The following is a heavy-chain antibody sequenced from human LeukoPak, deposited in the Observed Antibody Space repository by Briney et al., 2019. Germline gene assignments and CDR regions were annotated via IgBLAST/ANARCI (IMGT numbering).Heavy chain of an antibody. D-gene: IGHD3-10*01. J-gene: IGHJ4*02. CDR1: GGSFSGYY. CDR3: ARHYGYYGSGTDY. Sequence: SETLSLTCAVYGGSFSGYYWSWIRQPPGKGLEWIGEINHSGSTNYNPSLKSRVTISVDTSKNQFSLKLSSVTAADTAVYYCARHYGYYGSGTDYWGQGTLVTVSS. CDR2: INHSGST. V-gene: IGHV4-34*01.